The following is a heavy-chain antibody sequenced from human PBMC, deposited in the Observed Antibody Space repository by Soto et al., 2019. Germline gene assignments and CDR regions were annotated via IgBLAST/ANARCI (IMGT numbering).Heavy chain of an antibody. Sequence: PGGSLRLSCAASGFTFSSYEMNWVRQAPGKGLEWLSYISSVGSTIYYADSVKGRFTISRDNAKNSLFLQMNSLRAEDTAVYYCARCNIIIRGVISSYGMDVCGQGTTVTVYS. CDR3: ARCNIIIRGVISSYGMDV. D-gene: IGHD3-10*01. J-gene: IGHJ6*02. CDR2: ISSVGSTI. CDR1: GFTFSSYE. V-gene: IGHV3-48*03.